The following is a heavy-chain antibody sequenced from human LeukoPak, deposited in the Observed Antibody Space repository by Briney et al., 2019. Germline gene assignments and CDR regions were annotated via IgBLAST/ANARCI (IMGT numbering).Heavy chain of an antibody. Sequence: PSGTLSLTCAVSGGSISSSSYYWGWVRQPPGKGLEWIGSIYYSGSTYYNPSLKSRVTISVDTSKNQFSLKLSSVTAADTAVYYCARVFYRPHLGVVIKAPYYMDVWGKGTTVTVSS. J-gene: IGHJ6*03. CDR1: GGSISSSSYY. D-gene: IGHD3-3*01. CDR2: IYYSGST. CDR3: ARVFYRPHLGVVIKAPYYMDV. V-gene: IGHV4-39*07.